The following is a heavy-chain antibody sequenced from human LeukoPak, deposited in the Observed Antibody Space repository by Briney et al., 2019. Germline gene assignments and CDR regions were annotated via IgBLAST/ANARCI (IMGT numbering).Heavy chain of an antibody. CDR2: IYYSGST. J-gene: IGHJ4*02. CDR1: GGSISSGGYY. V-gene: IGHV4-61*08. CDR3: ARHGVGDNFSDY. D-gene: IGHD3-16*01. Sequence: SETLSLTCTVSGGSISSGGYYWSWIRQHPGKGLEWIGYIYYSGSTNYNPSLKSRVTISVDTSKNQFSLKLSSVTAADTAVYYCARHGVGDNFSDYWGQGTLVTVSS.